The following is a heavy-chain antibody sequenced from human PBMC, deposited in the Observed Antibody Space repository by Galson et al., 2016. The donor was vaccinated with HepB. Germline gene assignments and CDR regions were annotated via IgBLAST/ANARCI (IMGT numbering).Heavy chain of an antibody. CDR1: GFTFRTYS. Sequence: SLRLSCAASGFTFRTYSMNWVRQAPGKGLEWVSYISTRSSYMYYADLVKGRFTISRDDAENSLYLQMNSLRAEDTAVYYCARGDSGIWGQGTTVLVSS. V-gene: IGHV3-21*01. CDR3: ARGDSGI. D-gene: IGHD3-22*01. J-gene: IGHJ3*02. CDR2: ISTRSSYM.